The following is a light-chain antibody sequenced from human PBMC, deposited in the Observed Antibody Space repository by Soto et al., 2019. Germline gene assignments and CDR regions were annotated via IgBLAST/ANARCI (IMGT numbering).Light chain of an antibody. Sequence: EIVLTQSPATLSLSPGERATLSCRASQSVKSYLAWYQQKPGQAPSLLISDTSNRATGIPVRFSGSGSGTAFTLTISSVEPEDFAVYYCMQRENMFTFGQGTRLAIK. CDR2: DTS. CDR3: MQRENMFT. V-gene: IGKV3-11*01. J-gene: IGKJ5*01. CDR1: QSVKSY.